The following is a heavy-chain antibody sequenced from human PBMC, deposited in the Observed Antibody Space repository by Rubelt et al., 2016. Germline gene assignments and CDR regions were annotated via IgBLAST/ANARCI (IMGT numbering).Heavy chain of an antibody. V-gene: IGHV3-7*01. CDR1: GFTFSSYA. CDR2: IKEDGSRK. J-gene: IGHJ4*02. CDR3: IVHGLATR. Sequence: EVHLLESGGGLVQPGGSLRLSCAASGFTFSSYAMNWVRQAPGSGLEWVANIKEDGSRKDYVDSVRGRFTISRDNAESSLYLQMKSLRLEDTAVYYCIVHGLATRWGQGTLVTVSS. D-gene: IGHD6-13*01.